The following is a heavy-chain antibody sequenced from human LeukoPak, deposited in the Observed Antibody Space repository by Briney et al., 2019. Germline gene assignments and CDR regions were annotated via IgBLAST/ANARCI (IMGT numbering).Heavy chain of an antibody. V-gene: IGHV3-30*18. J-gene: IGHJ4*02. D-gene: IGHD2-15*01. CDR1: GFTFSSYG. CDR3: AKAPETSCRGAFCYPFDY. Sequence: PGRSLRLSCAASGFTFSSYGMHWVRQAPGKGLERVAVISYDGSNKYYADSVEGRFTISRDNSKNSLYLQMNRLRPEDAAVYYGAKAPETSCRGAFCYPFDYWGLGTLVTVSS. CDR2: ISYDGSNK.